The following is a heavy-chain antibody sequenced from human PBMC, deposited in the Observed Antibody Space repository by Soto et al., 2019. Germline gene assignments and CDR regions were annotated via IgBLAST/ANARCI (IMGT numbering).Heavy chain of an antibody. Sequence: ASVKVSCKASGYTFTSYAMRWVRQAPGQRLEWMGWINAGNGNTKYSQKFQGRVTITRDTSASTAYMELSSLRSEDTAVYYCARAGIYDILTGTNYYYYGMDVWGQGTTVTVSS. CDR3: ARAGIYDILTGTNYYYYGMDV. J-gene: IGHJ6*02. D-gene: IGHD3-9*01. CDR1: GYTFTSYA. V-gene: IGHV1-3*01. CDR2: INAGNGNT.